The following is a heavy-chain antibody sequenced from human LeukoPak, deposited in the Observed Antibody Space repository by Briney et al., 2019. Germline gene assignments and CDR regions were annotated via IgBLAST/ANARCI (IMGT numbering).Heavy chain of an antibody. D-gene: IGHD2-2*02. CDR3: ARRYCSSTSCYTRGHNWFDP. Sequence: ASVKVSCKASGYTFTGYYMHWVRQAPGQGLEWMGGIIPIFGTANYAQKFQGRVTITTDESTSTAYMELSSLRSEDTAVYYCARRYCSSTSCYTRGHNWFDPWGQGTLVTVSS. J-gene: IGHJ5*02. V-gene: IGHV1-69*05. CDR1: GYTFTGYY. CDR2: IIPIFGTA.